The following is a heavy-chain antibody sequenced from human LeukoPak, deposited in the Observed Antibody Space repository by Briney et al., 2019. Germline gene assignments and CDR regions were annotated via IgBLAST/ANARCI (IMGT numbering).Heavy chain of an antibody. J-gene: IGHJ4*02. V-gene: IGHV4-59*01. CDR1: GGSISSYY. CDR3: ARGISHYYYPDY. Sequence: SETLSLTCTVSGGSISSYYWNWIRQPPGKGLEWIGYIYYSGSTNYNPSLKSRVTISVDTSKNQFSLKLSSVTAADTAVYYCARGISHYYYPDYWGQGTLVTVSS. D-gene: IGHD3-10*01. CDR2: IYYSGST.